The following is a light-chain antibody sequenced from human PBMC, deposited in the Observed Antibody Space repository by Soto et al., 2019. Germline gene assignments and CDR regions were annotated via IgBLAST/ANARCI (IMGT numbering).Light chain of an antibody. CDR1: QSVSSSY. Sequence: EMVLTQSPGTLSLSPGERATLSCRASQSVSSSYLAWYQQKPGQAPRLLIYGASSRATGIPDRFSGSGSGTDFTLTISRLEPEDFAVYYCQQYGSSLPWTFGQGTKVAIK. V-gene: IGKV3-20*01. CDR2: GAS. CDR3: QQYGSSLPWT. J-gene: IGKJ1*01.